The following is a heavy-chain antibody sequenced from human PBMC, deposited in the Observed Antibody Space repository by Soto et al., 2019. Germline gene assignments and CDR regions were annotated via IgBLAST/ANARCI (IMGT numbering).Heavy chain of an antibody. CDR3: TRGPRPISTGTGAY. CDR2: IYNDGTYS. J-gene: IGHJ4*02. Sequence: GGSLRLSCAASGFIFKMYWMHWVRQSPGKGLVWISRIYNDGTYSDYADPVRGRFTISRDNVNDTLYLQMNNLRAEDSGLYYCTRGPRPISTGTGAYWGQGTQVTVSS. V-gene: IGHV3-74*01. CDR1: GFIFKMYW. D-gene: IGHD3-10*01.